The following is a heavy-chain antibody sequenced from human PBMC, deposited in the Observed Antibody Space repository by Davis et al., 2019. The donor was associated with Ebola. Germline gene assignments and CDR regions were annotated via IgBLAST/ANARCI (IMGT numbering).Heavy chain of an antibody. CDR2: INAGNGNT. J-gene: IGHJ6*02. Sequence: ASVKVSCKASGYTFTSYAMHWVRQAPGQRLEWMGWINAGNGNTKYSQKFRDRVTITRDTSASTAYMELSSLRSEDTAVYYCARDRVAAAGLWDYYYYGMDVWGQGTTVTVSS. CDR3: ARDRVAAAGLWDYYYYGMDV. D-gene: IGHD6-13*01. CDR1: GYTFTSYA. V-gene: IGHV1-3*01.